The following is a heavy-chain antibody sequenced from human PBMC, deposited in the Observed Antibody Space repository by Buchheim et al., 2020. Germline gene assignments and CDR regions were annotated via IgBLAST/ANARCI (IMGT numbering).Heavy chain of an antibody. CDR1: GGTFSSYA. Sequence: QVQLVQSGAEVKKPGSSVKVSCKASGGTFSSYAISWVRQAPGQGLEWMGGIIPIFGTANYAQKFQGRVTITAAKSTSTAYMELSSLRSEDTAVYYCASVNDSSGYSPHYYYGMDVWGQGTT. D-gene: IGHD3-22*01. V-gene: IGHV1-69*06. J-gene: IGHJ6*02. CDR2: IIPIFGTA. CDR3: ASVNDSSGYSPHYYYGMDV.